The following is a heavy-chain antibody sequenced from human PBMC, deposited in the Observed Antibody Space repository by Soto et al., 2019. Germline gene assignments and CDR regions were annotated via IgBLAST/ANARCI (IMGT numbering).Heavy chain of an antibody. CDR1: GGSISSYY. J-gene: IGHJ4*02. V-gene: IGHV4-59*01. D-gene: IGHD3-10*01. Sequence: LSLTCTVSGGSISSYYWSWIRQPPGKGLEWIGYIYYSGSTNYNPSLKSRVTISVDTSKNQFSLKLSSVTAADTAVYYCARGGIIGSGSNDFDYWGQGTLVTSPQ. CDR3: ARGGIIGSGSNDFDY. CDR2: IYYSGST.